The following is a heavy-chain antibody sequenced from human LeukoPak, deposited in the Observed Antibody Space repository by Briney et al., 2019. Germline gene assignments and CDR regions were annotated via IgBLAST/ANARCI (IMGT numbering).Heavy chain of an antibody. CDR3: AADFSGNYYDSSGYYPMPGD. CDR1: GFTFTSSA. D-gene: IGHD3-22*01. Sequence: ASVKVSCKPSGFTFTSSAMQWVRQARGQRLEWVGWIVVGSGNTNYAQKFQERVTITRDMSTSTAYMELSSLRSEDTAVYYCAADFSGNYYDSSGYYPMPGDWGQGTLVTVSS. J-gene: IGHJ4*02. CDR2: IVVGSGNT. V-gene: IGHV1-58*02.